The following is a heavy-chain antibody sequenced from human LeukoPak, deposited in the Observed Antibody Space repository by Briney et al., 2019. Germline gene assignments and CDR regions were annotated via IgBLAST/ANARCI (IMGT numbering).Heavy chain of an antibody. CDR1: VGTCSSYA. Sequence: SVKVSCKASVGTCSSYAISWVRQAPGQGLEWMGGIIPIFGTANYAQKFQGRVTITADESTSTAYMELSSLRSEDTAVYYCARNGQPHGGEFDYWGQGTLVTVSS. D-gene: IGHD2-8*01. CDR3: ARNGQPHGGEFDY. CDR2: IIPIFGTA. J-gene: IGHJ4*02. V-gene: IGHV1-69*01.